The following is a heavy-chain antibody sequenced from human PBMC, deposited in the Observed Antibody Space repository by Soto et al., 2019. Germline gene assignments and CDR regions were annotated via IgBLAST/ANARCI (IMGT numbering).Heavy chain of an antibody. J-gene: IGHJ6*02. V-gene: IGHV1-69*13. CDR3: ARNGTLTGYSYGMDV. CDR2: IMPIFGSA. D-gene: IGHD1-1*01. CDR1: GGTFSTNT. Sequence: SVKVSCKASGGTFSTNTISWVRQAPGQGLEWMGGIMPIFGSANYAQKFQGRVTITADESTSTSFMEVSSLRSEDTAVYYCARNGTLTGYSYGMDVWGQGTMVTVSS.